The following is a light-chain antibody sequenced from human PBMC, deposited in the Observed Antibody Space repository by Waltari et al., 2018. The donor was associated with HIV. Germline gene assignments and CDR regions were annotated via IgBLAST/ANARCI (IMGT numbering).Light chain of an antibody. J-gene: IGKJ2*01. CDR3: QQYGSSPPYT. Sequence: DIVLTQSPGTLSLSPGDRATLSCRASQSISSSYLVWYQHRAGQAPRLLIYGASSRATGIPDRFSGSGSGTDFTLTISRLELEDFAVYFCQQYGSSPPYTFGQGTKLEIK. CDR1: QSISSSY. V-gene: IGKV3-20*01. CDR2: GAS.